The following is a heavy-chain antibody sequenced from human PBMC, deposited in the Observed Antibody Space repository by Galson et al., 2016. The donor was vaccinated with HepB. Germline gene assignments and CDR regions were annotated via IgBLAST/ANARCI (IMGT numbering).Heavy chain of an antibody. D-gene: IGHD1-7*01. V-gene: IGHV3-30*18. CDR2: ISYDGSNT. CDR1: GFSFSYSS. CDR3: AKEDNWNSSQ. Sequence: SLRLSCAASGFSFSYSSMHWVRQAPGEGLECVAIISYDGSNTYYSDPVKGRFTVSRDNSKNTLYLQMNSLRGEDTAMYYCAKEDNWNSSQWGQGTLVTVAS. J-gene: IGHJ4*02.